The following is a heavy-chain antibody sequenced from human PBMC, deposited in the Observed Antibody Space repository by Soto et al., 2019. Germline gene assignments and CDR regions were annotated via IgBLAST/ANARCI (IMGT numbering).Heavy chain of an antibody. D-gene: IGHD4-17*01. CDR3: ARVRPTDYVGNYNNGMDV. CDR2: IIPWAYTT. CDR1: GGSITNYA. Sequence: QVQLVQSGAEVRKPGSSVKVSCKASGGSITNYAFSWLRQAPGQGLEWLGGIIPWAYTTEYAEKVQGKVTITADESTSTVYMELSSLTSEDTALYYCARVRPTDYVGNYNNGMDVWGQGTTVNVSS. V-gene: IGHV1-69*01. J-gene: IGHJ6*02.